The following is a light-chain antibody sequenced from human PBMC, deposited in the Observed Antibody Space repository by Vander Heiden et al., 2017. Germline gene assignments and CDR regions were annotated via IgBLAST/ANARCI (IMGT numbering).Light chain of an antibody. CDR1: QSISSY. CDR2: AAS. Sequence: DIQMTQSPSSLSASVGDRVTITCRASQSISSYLNWYQQKPGKAPKLLIYAASRLLSGVPSRFSGSGSGTDFTLTISSLQPEDFATYYCQQSYSTPLTFGGGTKVEIK. J-gene: IGKJ4*01. CDR3: QQSYSTPLT. V-gene: IGKV1-39*01.